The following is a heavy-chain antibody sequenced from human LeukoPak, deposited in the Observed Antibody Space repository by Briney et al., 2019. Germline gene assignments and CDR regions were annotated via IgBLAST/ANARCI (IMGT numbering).Heavy chain of an antibody. Sequence: PGESLRLSCAASGFTFTTYWMSWVRQAPGKGLEWVADIKQDGTEKYYVDSVKGRFTISRDNADNSLYLQMNSLRVEDTAVYYCARDRGWRLLDYWGQGTLVTVSS. V-gene: IGHV3-7*01. CDR1: GFTFTTYW. CDR2: IKQDGTEK. CDR3: ARDRGWRLLDY. D-gene: IGHD6-25*01. J-gene: IGHJ4*02.